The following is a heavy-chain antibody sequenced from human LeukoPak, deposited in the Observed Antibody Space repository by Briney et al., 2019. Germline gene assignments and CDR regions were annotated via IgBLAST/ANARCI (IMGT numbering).Heavy chain of an antibody. V-gene: IGHV4-39*01. CDR1: GGSISSSSYY. D-gene: IGHD3-22*01. J-gene: IGHJ4*02. CDR2: IYYSGST. CDR3: ARLLGYYYDSSGYRRGSKEYYFDY. Sequence: PSETLSLTCTVSGGSISSSSYYWGWIRQPPGKGLEWIGSIYYSGSTYYNPSLKSRVTISVDTSKNQFSLKLSSVTAVDTAVYYCARLLGYYYDSSGYRRGSKEYYFDYWGQGTLVTVSS.